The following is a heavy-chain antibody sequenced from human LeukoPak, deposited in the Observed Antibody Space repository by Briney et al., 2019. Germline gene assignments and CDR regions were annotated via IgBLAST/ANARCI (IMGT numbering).Heavy chain of an antibody. CDR1: SGSFSGSFSDYY. Sequence: SETLSLTCAVYSGSFSGSFSDYYWSWIRQPPGKGLEWIGQINHSGTTNYSPSLKSRVTISLDTSKNQFSLKLSSVTAADTAVYYCARVRYSSSNWFDPWGQGTLVTVSS. D-gene: IGHD6-6*01. CDR2: INHSGTT. CDR3: ARVRYSSSNWFDP. V-gene: IGHV4-34*01. J-gene: IGHJ5*02.